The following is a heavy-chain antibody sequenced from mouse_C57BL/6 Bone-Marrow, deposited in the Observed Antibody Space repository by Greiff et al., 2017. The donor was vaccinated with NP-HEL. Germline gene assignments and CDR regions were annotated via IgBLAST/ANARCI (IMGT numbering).Heavy chain of an antibody. D-gene: IGHD3-2*02. J-gene: IGHJ3*01. V-gene: IGHV3-6*01. CDR1: GYSITSGYY. CDR3: ARDKAAQARTWFAY. Sequence: EVKLQESGPGLVKPSQSLSLTCSVTGYSITSGYYWNWIRQFPGNKLEWMGYISYDGSNNYNPSLKNRISITRDTSKNQFFLKLNSVTTEDTATYYCARDKAAQARTWFAYWGQGTLVTVSA. CDR2: ISYDGSN.